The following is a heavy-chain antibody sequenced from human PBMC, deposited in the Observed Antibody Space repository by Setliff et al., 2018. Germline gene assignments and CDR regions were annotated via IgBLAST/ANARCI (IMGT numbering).Heavy chain of an antibody. J-gene: IGHJ4*02. D-gene: IGHD1-7*01. CDR2: IKQDGSDK. Sequence: GGSLRLSCAASGFTFSNHWMTWVRQAPGKGLEWVANIKQDGSDKYYVDSVKGRFTVSRDNAKNSLYLQMDSLTADDTAVYYCARGSLSGTTYPSDYWGQGTLVTVSS. CDR1: GFTFSNHW. V-gene: IGHV3-7*01. CDR3: ARGSLSGTTYPSDY.